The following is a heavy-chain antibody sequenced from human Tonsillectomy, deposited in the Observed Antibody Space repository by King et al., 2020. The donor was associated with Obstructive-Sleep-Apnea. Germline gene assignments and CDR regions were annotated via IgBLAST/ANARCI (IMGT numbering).Heavy chain of an antibody. CDR3: ARDLITGTSYFDY. CDR2: IYYSGST. J-gene: IGHJ4*02. D-gene: IGHD1/OR15-1a*01. CDR1: GGSISSYY. V-gene: IGHV4-59*01. Sequence: QLQESGPGLVKPSETLSLTCTVSGGSISSYYWSWIRQPPGKGLEWIGYIYYSGSTNYNPSLKSRVTISVDTPKNQFSLKRRSVTAAETAVYYCARDLITGTSYFDYWGQGTLVTVSS.